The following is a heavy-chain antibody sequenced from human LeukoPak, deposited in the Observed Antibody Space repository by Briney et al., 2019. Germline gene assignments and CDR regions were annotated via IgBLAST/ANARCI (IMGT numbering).Heavy chain of an antibody. CDR3: AKDLLGATPLLEGEY. J-gene: IGHJ4*02. D-gene: IGHD1-26*01. CDR1: ELPFTTNA. Sequence: GGSLRPSFAASELPFTTNAMGWARQAPGKGLEWVSAISGSGGSTYYADSVKGRFTISRDNSKNTLYLQMNSLRAEDTAVYYCAKDLLGATPLLEGEYWGQGTLVTVSS. V-gene: IGHV3-23*01. CDR2: ISGSGGST.